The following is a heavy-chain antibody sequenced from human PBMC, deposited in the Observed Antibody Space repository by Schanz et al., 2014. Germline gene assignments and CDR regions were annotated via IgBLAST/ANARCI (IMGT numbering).Heavy chain of an antibody. CDR3: ARDTTWRLDL. J-gene: IGHJ2*01. Sequence: QVQLQESGPGLVKPSQTLSLTCTVSGGSIRSGTYYWSWIRQPAGKALEWVGRVFSNGITNYNPSRKSRVTISLDTSKNQFSLTLTSLTAADTAVYYCARDTTWRLDLWGRGTLVTVSS. D-gene: IGHD1-1*01. CDR1: GGSIRSGTYY. CDR2: VFSNGIT. V-gene: IGHV4-61*02.